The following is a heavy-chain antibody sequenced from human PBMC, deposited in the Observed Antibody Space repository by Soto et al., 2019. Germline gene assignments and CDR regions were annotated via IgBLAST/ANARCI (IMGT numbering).Heavy chain of an antibody. Sequence: PSETLSLTCTVSGGSISSYYWSWIRQPPGKGLEWIGYIYYSGSTNYNPSLKSRVTISVDTSKNQFSLKLSSVTAADTAVYYCASSLREDYFDYSGQATLFTVSS. V-gene: IGHV4-59*01. J-gene: IGHJ4*02. D-gene: IGHD3-10*01. CDR2: IYYSGST. CDR1: GGSISSYY. CDR3: ASSLREDYFDY.